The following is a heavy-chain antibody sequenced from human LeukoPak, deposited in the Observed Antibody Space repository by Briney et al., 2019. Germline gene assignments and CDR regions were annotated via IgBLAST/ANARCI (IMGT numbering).Heavy chain of an antibody. CDR2: IYYSGST. CDR3: ASRYGDYRKWYFDY. J-gene: IGHJ4*02. CDR1: GGSISSSSYY. V-gene: IGHV4-39*07. Sequence: SQTLSLTCTVSGGSISSSSYYWGWIRQPPGKGLEWIGSIYYSGSTYYNPSLKSRVTISVDTSKNQFSLKLSSVTAADTAVYYCASRYGDYRKWYFDYWGQGTLVTVSS. D-gene: IGHD4-17*01.